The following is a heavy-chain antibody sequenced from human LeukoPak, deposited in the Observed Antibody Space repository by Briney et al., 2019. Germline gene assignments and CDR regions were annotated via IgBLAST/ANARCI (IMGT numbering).Heavy chain of an antibody. Sequence: GGSLRLSCAASGFTFSRYWMSWVRQAPGKGLEWVANINEDGSGKYYVDSVKGRFTISRDNAKNSLYLQMNSLTAEDTAIYYCARHEENXXXSSQWGQGTLVTVSS. V-gene: IGHV3-7*01. D-gene: IGHD6-19*01. CDR3: ARHEENXXXSSQ. CDR2: INEDGSGK. CDR1: GFTFSRYW. J-gene: IGHJ4*02.